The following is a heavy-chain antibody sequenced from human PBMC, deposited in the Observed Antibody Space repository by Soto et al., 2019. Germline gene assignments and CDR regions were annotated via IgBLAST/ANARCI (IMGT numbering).Heavy chain of an antibody. D-gene: IGHD3-22*01. CDR3: ARDSSGSIEYVQR. V-gene: IGHV3-21*01. J-gene: IGHJ1*01. CDR2: ISSSSSYI. Sequence: PGGSLRLSCAASGFTFSSYSMNWVRQAPGKGVEWVSSISSSSSYIYYADSVKGRFTISRDNAKNSLYLQMNSLRAEDTAVYYCARDSSGSIEYVQRWGQGTLVTVSS. CDR1: GFTFSSYS.